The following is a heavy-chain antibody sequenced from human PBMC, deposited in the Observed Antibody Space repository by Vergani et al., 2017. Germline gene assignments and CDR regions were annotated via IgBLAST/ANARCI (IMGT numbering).Heavy chain of an antibody. CDR3: ACYDYVWGSYRCDY. V-gene: IGHV3-23*01. Sequence: EVQLLESGGGLVQPGGSLRLSCAASGFTFSSYAMSWVRQAPGKGLEWVSAISGSGGSTYYADSVKGQFTISRDNSKNTLYLQMNSLRAEDTAVYYCACYDYVWGSYRCDYSGQGTLVTVSS. CDR2: ISGSGGST. D-gene: IGHD3-16*02. CDR1: GFTFSSYA. J-gene: IGHJ4*02.